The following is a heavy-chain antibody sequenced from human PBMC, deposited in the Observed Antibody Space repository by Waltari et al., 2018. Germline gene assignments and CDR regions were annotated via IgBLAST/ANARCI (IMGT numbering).Heavy chain of an antibody. Sequence: EVQLVESGGGLVQPGGSLRLSCAASGFTFSSYAMTWVRQAPGTGREWVSAISGSGGSTYYADSVKGRFTISRDNSKNTLYLQMNSLRAEDTAVYYCAKLGPITYYYDPGGDYFDYWGQGTLVTVSS. CDR1: GFTFSSYA. CDR2: ISGSGGST. V-gene: IGHV3-23*04. CDR3: AKLGPITYYYDPGGDYFDY. D-gene: IGHD3-22*01. J-gene: IGHJ4*02.